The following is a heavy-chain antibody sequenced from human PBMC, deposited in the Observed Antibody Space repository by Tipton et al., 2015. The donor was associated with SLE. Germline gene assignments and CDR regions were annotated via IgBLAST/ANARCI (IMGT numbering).Heavy chain of an antibody. CDR3: ARASSIAARYFYYYMDV. CDR2: T. V-gene: IGHV4-4*07. D-gene: IGHD6-6*01. Sequence: TSYNPSLKSRLIMTVDTSKNQFSLKLTSVTAADTAVYYCARASSIAARYFYYYMDVWGKGTAVAVSS. J-gene: IGHJ6*03.